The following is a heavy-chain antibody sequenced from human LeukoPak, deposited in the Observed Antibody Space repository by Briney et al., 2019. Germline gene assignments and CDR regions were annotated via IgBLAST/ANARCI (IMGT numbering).Heavy chain of an antibody. Sequence: SETLSLTCSVSGASISSHYWSWIRQPPGKGLEWIGYIYYSVRTNYNPSLKSRVTISVDTSKNQFSLRLSSVTAADTAVYYCARAPRVRTYYYDTSGPFYYFDYWGQGTLVTVSS. CDR2: IYYSVRT. J-gene: IGHJ4*02. CDR1: GASISSHY. D-gene: IGHD3-22*01. V-gene: IGHV4-59*11. CDR3: ARAPRVRTYYYDTSGPFYYFDY.